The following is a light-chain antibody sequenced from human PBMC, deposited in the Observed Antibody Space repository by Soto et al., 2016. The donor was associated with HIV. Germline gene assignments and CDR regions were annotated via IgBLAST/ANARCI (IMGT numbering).Light chain of an antibody. Sequence: DIQMTQSPSTLSASVGDRVTITCRASQDITTWLAWYQQKPGKPPNLLIYKASNLQNGVPSRFSGSGSGTEFTLSINSLQPDDFAAYYCQQYNSYPQTFGHGTKVEIK. V-gene: IGKV1-5*03. J-gene: IGKJ1*01. CDR3: QQYNSYPQT. CDR2: KAS. CDR1: QDITTW.